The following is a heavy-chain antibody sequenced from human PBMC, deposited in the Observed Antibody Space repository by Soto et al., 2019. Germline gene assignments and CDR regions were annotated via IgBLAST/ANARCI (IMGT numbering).Heavy chain of an antibody. J-gene: IGHJ4*02. D-gene: IGHD2-21*02. V-gene: IGHV4-39*01. CDR1: GESISSSSYY. CDR2: IYYSGRT. Sequence: SETLSLTCIVSGESISSSSYYWGWIRQPPGKGLEWIGSIYYSGRTYYNPSFKSRVTISIDTSKNQFSLKLSSVTATDTAVYYCARQRTTVVTQAYFDHWGQGALVTVPQ. CDR3: ARQRTTVVTQAYFDH.